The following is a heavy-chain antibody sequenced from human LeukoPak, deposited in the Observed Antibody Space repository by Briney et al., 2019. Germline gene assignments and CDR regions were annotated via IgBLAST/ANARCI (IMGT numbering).Heavy chain of an antibody. D-gene: IGHD3-22*01. V-gene: IGHV4-59*01. J-gene: IGHJ3*02. CDR2: IYYSGST. Sequence: SETLSLTCTVSGGSISSYYWSWIRQPPGKGLEWIGYIYYSGSTNYNPSLKSRVTISVDTSKNQFSLKLSSVTAADTAVYYCARATVYYDSSGYYYGDAFDIWGQGTMVTVSS. CDR1: GGSISSYY. CDR3: ARATVYYDSSGYYYGDAFDI.